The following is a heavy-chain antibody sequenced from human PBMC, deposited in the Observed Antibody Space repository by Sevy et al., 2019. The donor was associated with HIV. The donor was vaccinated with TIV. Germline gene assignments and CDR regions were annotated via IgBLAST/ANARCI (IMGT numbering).Heavy chain of an antibody. J-gene: IGHJ4*02. D-gene: IGHD4-17*01. CDR1: GFTFSDYY. V-gene: IGHV3-11*06. Sequence: GGSLRLSCAASGFTFSDYYMTWIRQSPGKGLQWISYISSGSSYTNYADSVKGRFTISRDNAKNSLYLEIHTLRSEDTAVYYCARSRSNYADYYFDYWGQGTVVTVSS. CDR3: ARSRSNYADYYFDY. CDR2: ISSGSSYT.